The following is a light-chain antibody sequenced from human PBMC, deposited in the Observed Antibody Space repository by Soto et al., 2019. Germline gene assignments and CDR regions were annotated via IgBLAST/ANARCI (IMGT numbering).Light chain of an antibody. J-gene: IGKJ3*01. CDR1: QSIGRF. V-gene: IGKV1-39*01. Sequence: RLMNHSPAALSVSEGDRVTITCRASQSIGRFLDWHQQKPGKAPNVLINVASTMRSGVPARFSGSGSGTDFTLTISSLQPEDFATYYCQQSYSTPRTFGPGTKVDI. CDR3: QQSYSTPRT. CDR2: VAS.